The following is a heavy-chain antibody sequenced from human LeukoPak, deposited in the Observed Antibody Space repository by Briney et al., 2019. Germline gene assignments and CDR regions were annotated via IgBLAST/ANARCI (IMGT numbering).Heavy chain of an antibody. CDR1: GGSFSGYY. Sequence: SETLSLTCAVYGGSFSGYYWSWIRQPPGKGLEWIGEINHSGSTNYNPSLKSRVTISVDTSKNQFSLKLSSVTAADTAVYYCARVRDGYNDAYDIWGQGTMVTVHS. CDR2: INHSGST. V-gene: IGHV4-34*01. J-gene: IGHJ3*02. CDR3: ARVRDGYNDAYDI. D-gene: IGHD5-24*01.